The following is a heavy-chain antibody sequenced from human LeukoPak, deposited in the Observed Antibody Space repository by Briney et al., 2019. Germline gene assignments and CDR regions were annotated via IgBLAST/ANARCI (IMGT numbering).Heavy chain of an antibody. Sequence: GASVKVSCKASGYTFTSYDINWVRQATGQGLEWMGWMNPNSGNTGYAQKFQGRVTMTRDTSISTAYMELSRLRSDDTAVYYCARDRLPLNYYYYMDVWGKGTTVTVSS. J-gene: IGHJ6*03. V-gene: IGHV1-8*01. CDR2: MNPNSGNT. D-gene: IGHD2-15*01. CDR3: ARDRLPLNYYYYMDV. CDR1: GYTFTSYD.